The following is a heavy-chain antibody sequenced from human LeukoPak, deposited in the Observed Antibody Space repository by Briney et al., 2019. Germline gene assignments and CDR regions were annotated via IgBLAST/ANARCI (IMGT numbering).Heavy chain of an antibody. CDR1: GLTISSSG. Sequence: GGSLRLSCAASGLTISSSGMSWVRQAPGKGLEWVSVIYGGGSTYYADSVKGRFTISRDNSKNTLYLQMNSLRAEDTAVYYCAREIGGALHYFDYWGQGTLVTVSS. CDR2: IYGGGST. J-gene: IGHJ4*02. CDR3: AREIGGALHYFDY. D-gene: IGHD1-26*01. V-gene: IGHV3-53*01.